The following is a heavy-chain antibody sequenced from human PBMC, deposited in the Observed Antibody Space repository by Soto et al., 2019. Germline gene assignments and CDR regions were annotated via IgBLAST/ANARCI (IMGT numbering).Heavy chain of an antibody. Sequence: QVQVVESGGGVVQPGRSLRLSCAASGFTFSSFGMHWVRQAPGKGLEWVSLIWYDGSKKSYGDSVKGRFTISRDNSRNTVYLQMNSLRAYDTAVYYCARDASYYSLGRGYYPSRNGMDVWGQGTTVTVSS. CDR1: GFTFSSFG. J-gene: IGHJ6*02. CDR2: IWYDGSKK. V-gene: IGHV3-33*01. D-gene: IGHD3-3*01. CDR3: ARDASYYSLGRGYYPSRNGMDV.